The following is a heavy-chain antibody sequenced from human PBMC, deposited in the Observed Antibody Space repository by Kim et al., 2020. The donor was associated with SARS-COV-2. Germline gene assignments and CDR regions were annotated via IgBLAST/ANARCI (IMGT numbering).Heavy chain of an antibody. CDR1: GFTFSSYS. CDR3: ARGTVTTAPLHPLLRLGELRPPNWFDP. Sequence: GGSLRLSCAASGFTFSSYSMNWVRQAPGKGLEWVSYISSSSSTIYYADSVKGRFTISRDNAKNSLYLQMNSLRAEDTAVYYCARGTVTTAPLHPLLRLGELRPPNWFDPWGQGTLVTVSS. D-gene: IGHD3-16*01. CDR2: ISSSSSTI. V-gene: IGHV3-48*04. J-gene: IGHJ5*02.